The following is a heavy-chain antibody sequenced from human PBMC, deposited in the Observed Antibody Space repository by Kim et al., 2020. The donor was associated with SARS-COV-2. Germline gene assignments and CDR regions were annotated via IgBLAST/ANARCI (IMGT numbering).Heavy chain of an antibody. CDR3: ARSIYDSSGYYDY. J-gene: IGHJ4*02. Sequence: YAESVKSRSTIAADNATNSLYLRMNSLRAEDSAVYCCARSIYDSSGYYDYWGQGTLVTVSS. V-gene: IGHV3-21*01. D-gene: IGHD3-22*01.